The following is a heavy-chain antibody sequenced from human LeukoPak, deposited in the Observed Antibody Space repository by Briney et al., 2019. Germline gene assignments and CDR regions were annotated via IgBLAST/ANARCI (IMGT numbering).Heavy chain of an antibody. Sequence: GGSLRLSCAASGFTFSSYAMHWVRQAPGKGLEWVAVISYDGSNKYYADSVEGRFTISRDNSKNTLYLQMNSLRAEDTAVYYCARARPGTAAGTGEFDYWGQGTLVTVSS. J-gene: IGHJ4*02. CDR1: GFTFSSYA. CDR3: ARARPGTAAGTGEFDY. CDR2: ISYDGSNK. D-gene: IGHD6-13*01. V-gene: IGHV3-30-3*01.